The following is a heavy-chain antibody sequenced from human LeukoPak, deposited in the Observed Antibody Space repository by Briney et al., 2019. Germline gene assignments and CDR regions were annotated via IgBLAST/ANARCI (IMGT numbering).Heavy chain of an antibody. CDR2: IYYSGST. CDR1: GGTISSYY. V-gene: IGHV4-59*08. J-gene: IGHJ5*02. Sequence: SETLSLTCTVSGGTISSYYWSWIRQPPGKGLEWIGYIYYSGSTNYNPSLKRRATITVTTSNNQFSLKLSSMTAADTAVYYSATPGATGTTIWFDGWGEGTLVTVSS. D-gene: IGHD1-1*01. CDR3: ATPGATGTTIWFDG.